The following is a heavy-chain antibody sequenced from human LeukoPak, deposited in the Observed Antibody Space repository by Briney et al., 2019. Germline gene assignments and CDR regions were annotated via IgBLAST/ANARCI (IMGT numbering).Heavy chain of an antibody. CDR2: INHDGSST. D-gene: IGHD6-13*01. Sequence: GGSLRLSCATCGFTFTTFWMHWVRQAPGKGLVWVSRINHDGSSTNYADSVKGRFTISRDNAKNSLYLQMNSLRAEDTAVYYCARDLIAAACDDDYWGQGTLVTVSS. CDR1: GFTFTTFW. V-gene: IGHV3-74*01. J-gene: IGHJ4*02. CDR3: ARDLIAAACDDDY.